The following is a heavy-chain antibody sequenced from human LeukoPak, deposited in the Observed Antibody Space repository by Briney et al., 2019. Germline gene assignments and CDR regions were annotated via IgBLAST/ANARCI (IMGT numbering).Heavy chain of an antibody. Sequence: RGSLRLSCAASGFTFSSYWMNWVRQAPGKGLEWVANIKQDGSEKYYVDSVKGRFTISRDNAKNSLYLQMNSLRAEDTAVYYCAKEGAYPIVTYDSWGQGTQVTVSS. CDR2: IKQDGSEK. V-gene: IGHV3-7*01. J-gene: IGHJ5*01. D-gene: IGHD4-11*01. CDR3: AKEGAYPIVTYDS. CDR1: GFTFSSYW.